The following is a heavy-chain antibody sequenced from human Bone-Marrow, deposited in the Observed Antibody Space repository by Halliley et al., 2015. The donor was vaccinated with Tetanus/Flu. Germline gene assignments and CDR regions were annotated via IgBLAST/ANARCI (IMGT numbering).Heavy chain of an antibody. J-gene: IGHJ4*02. CDR3: ARDLFSGGGCYVIID. CDR2: IIPSGGST. V-gene: IGHV1-46*01. D-gene: IGHD2-15*01. Sequence: IIIPSGGSTSYAQKFQGRVTMTRDTSTSTVYMELSSLRSEDTAVYFCARDLFSGGGCYVIIDWGQGTLVTVSS.